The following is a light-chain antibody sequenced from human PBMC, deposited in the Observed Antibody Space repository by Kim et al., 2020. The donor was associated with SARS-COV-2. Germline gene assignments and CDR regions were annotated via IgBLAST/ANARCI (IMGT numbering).Light chain of an antibody. CDR3: NSRDSTGKRWV. J-gene: IGLJ1*01. Sequence: SSELTQDPAVSVALGQTVKITCQGDSLRSYYASWYQQKPGQAPILVIYGRNNRPSGIPDRFSGSSSVNTASLTITGAQAEAEADYYCNSRDSTGKRWVFG. CDR2: GRN. CDR1: SLRSYY. V-gene: IGLV3-19*01.